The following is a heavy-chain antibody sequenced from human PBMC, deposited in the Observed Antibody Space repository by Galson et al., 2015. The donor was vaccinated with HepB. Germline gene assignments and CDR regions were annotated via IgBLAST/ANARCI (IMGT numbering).Heavy chain of an antibody. D-gene: IGHD3-10*01. J-gene: IGHJ4*02. Sequence: YNPSLRGRLTISEGMSKNQFSLKLSSVTAADTAIYYCARGSEDNYGSFDYWGQGTLVTASS. CDR3: ARGSEDNYGSFDY. V-gene: IGHV4-31*02.